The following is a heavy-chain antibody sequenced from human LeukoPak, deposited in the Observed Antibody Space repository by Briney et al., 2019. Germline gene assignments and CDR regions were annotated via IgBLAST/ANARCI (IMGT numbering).Heavy chain of an antibody. J-gene: IGHJ3*02. Sequence: GESLKISCKGSGFSFTSYWIGWVRQMPGKGLEWMGIIFPGDSDTRYSPSFQGQVTISADESINTAYLQWSSLKASDTAMYYCARRPYCSSTSCYLAFHIWGQGTMVAVSS. CDR1: GFSFTSYW. CDR2: IFPGDSDT. V-gene: IGHV5-51*01. D-gene: IGHD2-2*01. CDR3: ARRPYCSSTSCYLAFHI.